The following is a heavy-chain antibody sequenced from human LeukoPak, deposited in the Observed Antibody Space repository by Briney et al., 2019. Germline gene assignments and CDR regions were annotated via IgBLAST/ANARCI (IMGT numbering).Heavy chain of an antibody. J-gene: IGHJ3*02. Sequence: GGSLRLSCEASGFTFSSYAMSWVRQAPGKGLEWVSVISGSGGSTYYADSVKGRFTISRDNSKNTLYLQMNSLRAEDTAVYYCAKDPVGTYSSSWLYDGAFDIWGQGTMVTVSS. V-gene: IGHV3-23*01. CDR2: ISGSGGST. D-gene: IGHD6-13*01. CDR3: AKDPVGTYSSSWLYDGAFDI. CDR1: GFTFSSYA.